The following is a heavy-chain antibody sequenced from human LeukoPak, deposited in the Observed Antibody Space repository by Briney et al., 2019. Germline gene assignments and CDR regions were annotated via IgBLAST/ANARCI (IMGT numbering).Heavy chain of an antibody. CDR1: GASISSSSRADLFS. J-gene: IGHJ5*02. D-gene: IGHD3-16*01. V-gene: IGHV4-39*01. Sequence: SETLPLTRIVSGASISSSSRADLFSWGCIRQAPRKGLELIGSLNYSGHTYYHPPLKTRATISVDTPKNQLSLSLRSVTAADTAVYYCAKPLYNSWDRFDPWGQGTPITVS. CDR3: AKPLYNSWDRFDP. CDR2: LNYSGHT.